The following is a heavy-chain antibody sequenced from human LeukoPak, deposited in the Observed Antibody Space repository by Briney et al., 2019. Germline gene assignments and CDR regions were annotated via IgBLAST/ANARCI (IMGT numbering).Heavy chain of an antibody. CDR3: AALPAAIGRLYY. V-gene: IGHV4-59*01. D-gene: IGHD2-2*02. CDR1: GGSISSYY. J-gene: IGHJ4*02. CDR2: IYYSGST. Sequence: PSETLSLTCTVSGGSISSYYWSWIRQPPGKGLEWIGYIYYSGSTNYNPSLKSRVTISVDTSKNQFSLKLSSVTAADTAVYYCAALPAAIGRLYYWGQGTLVTVSS.